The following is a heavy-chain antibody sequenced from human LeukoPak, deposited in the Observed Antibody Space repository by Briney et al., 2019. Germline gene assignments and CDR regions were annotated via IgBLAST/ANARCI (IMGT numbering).Heavy chain of an antibody. J-gene: IGHJ5*02. CDR2: ISAYNGNT. D-gene: IGHD2-15*01. Sequence: ASVKVSCKASGYTFTGYGISWVRQAPGQGLEWMGWISAYNGNTNYAQKLQGRVTMTTDTSTSTAYMELRSLRSDDTAVYYCARGDYCSGGSCYVNWFDPWGQGTLVTVSS. CDR1: GYTFTGYG. CDR3: ARGDYCSGGSCYVNWFDP. V-gene: IGHV1-18*01.